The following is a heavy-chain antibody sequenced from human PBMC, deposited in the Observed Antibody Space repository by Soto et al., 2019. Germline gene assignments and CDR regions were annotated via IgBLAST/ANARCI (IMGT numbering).Heavy chain of an antibody. D-gene: IGHD1-26*01. CDR2: MYHSGST. Sequence: QVQLQESGPGLVKPSGTLSLTCAVSGGSISSTNWWTWVRQPPGKGLEWIGNMYHSGSTNYNPSLKSRVDISVAKYQKQFSLKLNSVTAADTAVYFCARDRSSGTYYGSYGVFDIWGQGTMVTVSS. CDR1: GGSISSTNW. J-gene: IGHJ3*02. V-gene: IGHV4-4*02. CDR3: ARDRSSGTYYGSYGVFDI.